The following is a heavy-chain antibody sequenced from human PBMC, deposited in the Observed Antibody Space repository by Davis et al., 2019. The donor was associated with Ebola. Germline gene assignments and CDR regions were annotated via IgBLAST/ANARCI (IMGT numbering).Heavy chain of an antibody. CDR1: GGSVSSYY. J-gene: IGHJ6*03. V-gene: IGHV4-4*02. D-gene: IGHD6-13*01. CDR3: TRGVSRGSSWYSYYYYYMDV. Sequence: SETLSLTCSVSGGSVSSYYWSWVRQAPGKGLEWIGEIYHTGSTNYNPSLKSRVTISVDKSKNQFSLNLSSVTAADTAIYYCTRGVSRGSSWYSYYYYYMDVWGKGTTVTVSS. CDR2: IYHTGST.